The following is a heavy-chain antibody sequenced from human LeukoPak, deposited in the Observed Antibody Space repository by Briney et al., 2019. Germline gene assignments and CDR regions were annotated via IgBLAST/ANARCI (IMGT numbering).Heavy chain of an antibody. V-gene: IGHV1-46*01. J-gene: IGHJ4*02. D-gene: IGHD3-9*01. CDR2: INPSGGST. Sequence: ASVKVSCKASGGTFTSYYMHWVRQAPGQGLEWMGIINPSGGSTSYAQKFQGRVTMTRDTSTSTVYMELSSPRSEDTAVYYCARCGEPSYDILTGYSRFDYWGQGTLVTVSS. CDR1: GGTFTSYY. CDR3: ARCGEPSYDILTGYSRFDY.